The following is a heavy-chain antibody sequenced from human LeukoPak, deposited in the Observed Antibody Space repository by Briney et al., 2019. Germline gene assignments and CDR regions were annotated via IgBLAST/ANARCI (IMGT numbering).Heavy chain of an antibody. CDR1: GGSFSGYY. CDR3: AREQWLSYDY. Sequence: SETLSLTCAVYGGSFSGYYWSWIRQSAGKGLEWIGRIYTSGSTNYNPSLKSRVTISVDTSKNHFSLKLSSVTAADTAVYYCAREQWLSYDYWGQGTLVTVSS. D-gene: IGHD3-22*01. J-gene: IGHJ4*02. V-gene: IGHV4-4*07. CDR2: IYTSGST.